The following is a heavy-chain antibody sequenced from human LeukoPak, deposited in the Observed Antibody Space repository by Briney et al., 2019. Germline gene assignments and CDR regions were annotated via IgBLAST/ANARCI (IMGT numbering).Heavy chain of an antibody. CDR3: ASSGWYSTPNWFAP. V-gene: IGHV3-7*01. Sequence: GGSLRLSCAASGFTFSRSWMHWVRQAPGKGLEWVASIKEDGSEKYYVDSVKGRFTISRDNAKNSLYLQMNSLRAEDTAMYYCASSGWYSTPNWFAPWGQETLVIVSS. J-gene: IGHJ5*02. CDR1: GFTFSRSW. D-gene: IGHD6-19*01. CDR2: IKEDGSEK.